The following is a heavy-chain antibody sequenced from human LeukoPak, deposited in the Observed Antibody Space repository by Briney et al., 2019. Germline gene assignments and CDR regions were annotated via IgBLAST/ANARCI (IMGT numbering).Heavy chain of an antibody. J-gene: IGHJ6*02. CDR2: IYHSGST. V-gene: IGHV4-30-2*01. CDR3: ARDRWRYGMDV. CDR1: GGSISSGGYS. D-gene: IGHD2-15*01. Sequence: SETLSLTCAVSGGSISSGGYSWSWIRQPPGKGLEWIGYIYHSGSTYYNPSLKSRVTISVDRSKNQFSLKLSSVTAADTAVYYCARDRWRYGMDVWGQGTTVTVSS.